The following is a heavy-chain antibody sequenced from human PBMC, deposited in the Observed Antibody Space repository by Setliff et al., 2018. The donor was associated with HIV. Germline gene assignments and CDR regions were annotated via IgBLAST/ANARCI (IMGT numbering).Heavy chain of an antibody. CDR2: INRNGNT. D-gene: IGHD2-21*02. CDR3: ASRGIVVVTMSMPDEFFVH. J-gene: IGHJ1*01. V-gene: IGHV4-39*01. Sequence: SETLSLTCTVSGGSISSSRYYWGWIRQPPGKGLEWIGEINRNGNTNYNPSLKSRVTISVDTSRNQFSLTLNSVTAADTATYYCASRGIVVVTMSMPDEFFVHWGHGTLVTVSS. CDR1: GGSISSSRYY.